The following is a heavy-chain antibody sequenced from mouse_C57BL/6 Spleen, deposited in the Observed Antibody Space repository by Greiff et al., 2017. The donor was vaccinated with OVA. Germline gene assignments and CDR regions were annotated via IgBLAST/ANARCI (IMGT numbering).Heavy chain of an antibody. CDR3: AGYGSSYFDY. CDR1: GYTFTDYY. D-gene: IGHD1-1*01. V-gene: IGHV1-26*01. J-gene: IGHJ2*01. CDR2: INPNNGGT. Sequence: VQLKQSGPELVKPGASVKISCKASGYTFTDYYMNWVKQSHGKSLEWIGDINPNNGGTSYNQKFKGKATLTVDKSSSTAYMELRSLTSEDSAVYYCAGYGSSYFDYWGQGTTLTVSS.